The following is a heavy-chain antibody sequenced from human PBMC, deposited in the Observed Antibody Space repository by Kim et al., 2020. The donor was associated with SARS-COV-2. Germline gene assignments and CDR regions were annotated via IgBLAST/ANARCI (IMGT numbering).Heavy chain of an antibody. V-gene: IGHV1-69*04. CDR3: AHILDTLGFDY. CDR1: GGTFSSYA. J-gene: IGHJ4*02. D-gene: IGHD5-18*01. CDR2: IIPILGIA. Sequence: SVKVSCKASGGTFSSYAISWVRQAPGQGLEWMGRIIPILGIANYAQKFQGRVTITADKSTSTAYMELSSLRSEDTAVYYCAHILDTLGFDYWGQGTLVTVSS.